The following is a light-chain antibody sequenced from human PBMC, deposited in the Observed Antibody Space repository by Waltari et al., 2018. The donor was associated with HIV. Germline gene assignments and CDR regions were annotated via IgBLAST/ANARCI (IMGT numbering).Light chain of an antibody. CDR1: SGHSSYT. Sequence: LTQSPSASASVGASVKLTCTLSSGHSSYTIAWPQQQPQKGPRYLIKIPTDGRHTKGDGIPDRFSGSSSGAERSLTISSLQSEDEADYYCQTWGSGIQVFGGGTKLTVL. V-gene: IGLV4-69*02. CDR2: IPTDGRH. CDR3: QTWGSGIQV. J-gene: IGLJ2*01.